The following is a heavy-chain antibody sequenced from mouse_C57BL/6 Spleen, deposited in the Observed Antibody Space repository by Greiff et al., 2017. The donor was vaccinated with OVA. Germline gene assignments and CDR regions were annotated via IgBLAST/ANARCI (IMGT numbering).Heavy chain of an antibody. CDR2: INPNNGGT. V-gene: IGHV1-18*01. CDR1: GYTFTDYN. Sequence: VQLQQSGPELVKPGASVKIPCKASGYTFTDYNMDWVKQSHGKSLEWIGDINPNNGGTIYNQKFKGKATLTVDKSSSTAYMELRSLTSEDTAVYYCTRSHDGSSYWFAYWGQGTLVTVSA. J-gene: IGHJ3*01. D-gene: IGHD1-1*01. CDR3: TRSHDGSSYWFAY.